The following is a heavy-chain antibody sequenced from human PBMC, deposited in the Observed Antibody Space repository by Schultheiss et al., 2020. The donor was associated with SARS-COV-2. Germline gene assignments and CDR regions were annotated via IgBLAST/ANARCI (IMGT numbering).Heavy chain of an antibody. CDR1: GFTFSTSA. J-gene: IGHJ6*02. CDR2: IWYDGSNK. V-gene: IGHV3-33*01. CDR3: ARVRLYDILTGYRDYYYGMDV. Sequence: GGSLRLSCAASGFTFSTSAMHWVRQAPGKGLEWVAVIWYDGSNKYYADSVKGRFTISRDNSKNTLYLQMNSLRAEDTAVYYCARVRLYDILTGYRDYYYGMDVWGQGTTVTVSS. D-gene: IGHD3-9*01.